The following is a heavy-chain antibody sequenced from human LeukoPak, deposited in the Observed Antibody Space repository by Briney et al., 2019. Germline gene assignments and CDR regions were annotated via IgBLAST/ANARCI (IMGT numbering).Heavy chain of an antibody. CDR3: AKDPPTVMANAFHI. Sequence: GGSLRLSCAASGFTFSSYWMHWVRQAPGKGLVWVSRINPDGSSTIYADSVKGRFTISRDNAKNTLYLQMNSLRADDTAVYSCAKDPPTVMANAFHIWGQGTMVTVS. CDR2: INPDGSST. CDR1: GFTFSSYW. V-gene: IGHV3-74*01. D-gene: IGHD5-18*01. J-gene: IGHJ3*02.